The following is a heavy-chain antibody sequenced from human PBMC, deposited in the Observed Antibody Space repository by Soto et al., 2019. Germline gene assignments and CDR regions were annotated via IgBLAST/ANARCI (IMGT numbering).Heavy chain of an antibody. D-gene: IGHD3-16*01. CDR2: VRSRVRGHAI. CDR3: ARSPGVGVRGAY. V-gene: IGHV3-73*01. Sequence: GGSLRLSCRASGFTFSAFPIHWVRQASGKGLEWVGRVRSRVRGHAIAYAASVTGRFTISRDDARNSVYLQMNSLTAEDTAVYYCARSPGVGVRGAYWGQGTLVTVSS. CDR1: GFTFSAFP. J-gene: IGHJ4*02.